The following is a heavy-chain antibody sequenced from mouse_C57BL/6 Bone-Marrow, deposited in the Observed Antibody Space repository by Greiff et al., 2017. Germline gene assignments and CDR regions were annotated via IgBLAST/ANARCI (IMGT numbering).Heavy chain of an antibody. J-gene: IGHJ4*01. V-gene: IGHV5-12*01. CDR3: ARRGGD. CDR1: GFTFSDYY. CDR2: ISNGGGST. Sequence: DVKLQESGGGLVQPGGSLKLSCAASGFTFSDYYMYWVRQTPEKRLEWVAYISNGGGSTYYPDTVKGRFTISRDNAKNTLYLQMSRLKSEDTAMYYCARRGGDWGQGTSVTVSS.